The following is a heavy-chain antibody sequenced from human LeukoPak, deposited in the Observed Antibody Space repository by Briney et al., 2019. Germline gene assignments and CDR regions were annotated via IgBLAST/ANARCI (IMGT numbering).Heavy chain of an antibody. CDR2: INHRGST. J-gene: IGHJ4*02. Sequence: SETLSLTCAVYGGSFSGYYWSWIRQPPGKGLEWIGEINHRGSTNYNPSLKSRVTISVDTSKNQFSLKLSSVTAADTAVYYCARHGTCSRARCDRFIDYWGQGTLVTVSS. CDR3: ARHGTCSRARCDRFIDY. V-gene: IGHV4-34*01. D-gene: IGHD2/OR15-2a*01. CDR1: GGSFSGYY.